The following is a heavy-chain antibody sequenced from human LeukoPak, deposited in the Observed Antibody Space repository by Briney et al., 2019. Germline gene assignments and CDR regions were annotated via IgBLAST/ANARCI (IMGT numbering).Heavy chain of an antibody. Sequence: ESGPTLVNPTQTLTLTCTFSGFSLSTSGVGVGWIRQPPGKALGWLALIYWDDDKRYSPSLKSRLTITKDTSKNQVVLTMTNMDPVDTATYYCAHIRCGGDCYSLYFDYWGQGTLVTVSS. CDR1: GFSLSTSGVG. D-gene: IGHD2-21*02. V-gene: IGHV2-5*02. CDR3: AHIRCGGDCYSLYFDY. CDR2: IYWDDDK. J-gene: IGHJ4*02.